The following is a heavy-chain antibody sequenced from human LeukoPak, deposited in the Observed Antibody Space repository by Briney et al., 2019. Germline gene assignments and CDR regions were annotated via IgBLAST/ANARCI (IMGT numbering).Heavy chain of an antibody. D-gene: IGHD1-26*01. CDR2: IYSGGST. Sequence: PGGSLRLSCAASGFTVSSNYMSWVRQAPGKGLEWVSVIYSGGSTYYADSVKGRFTISRDNSKNTLYLQMNSLRAEDTAVYYCAKEGWELRSRWFDPWGQGTLVTVSS. J-gene: IGHJ5*02. CDR1: GFTVSSNY. CDR3: AKEGWELRSRWFDP. V-gene: IGHV3-66*01.